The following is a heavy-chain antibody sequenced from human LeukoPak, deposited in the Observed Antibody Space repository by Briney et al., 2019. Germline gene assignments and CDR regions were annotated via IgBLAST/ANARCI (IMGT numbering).Heavy chain of an antibody. D-gene: IGHD1-7*01. V-gene: IGHV3-48*03. CDR1: GFTFSDYE. CDR2: ISSSGTTI. Sequence: PGGSLRLSCAASGFTFSDYEINWVRQAPGKGLECVSYISSSGTTIYYADSVKGRFTISRDNAKNSLYLQMNSLRAEDTAVYYCARVATGTTIIDYWRQGTLVTVSS. CDR3: ARVATGTTIIDY. J-gene: IGHJ4*02.